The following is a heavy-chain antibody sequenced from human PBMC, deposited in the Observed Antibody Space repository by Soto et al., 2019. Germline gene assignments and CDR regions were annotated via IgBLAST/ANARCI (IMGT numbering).Heavy chain of an antibody. D-gene: IGHD5-12*01. CDR3: ARDLREATIGFDP. CDR1: GGSLSSGGCY. CDR2: IYYSGST. Sequence: SETLSLTCPVSGGSLSSGGCYWSWLRQHPGKGLEWIGYIYYSGSTYYNPSLKSRVTISVDTSKNQFSLKLSSVTAADTAVYYCARDLREATIGFDPWGQGTLVTVSS. J-gene: IGHJ5*02. V-gene: IGHV4-31*03.